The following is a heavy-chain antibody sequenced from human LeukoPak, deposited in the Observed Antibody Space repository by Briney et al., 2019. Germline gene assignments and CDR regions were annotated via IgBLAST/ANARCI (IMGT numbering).Heavy chain of an antibody. CDR1: GYTFTGCY. V-gene: IGHV1-2*02. Sequence: SVTVSCKASGYTFTGCYMHGVRPAPGQGLAWVGWSNPNRCGTNYAQKFQGRVTMTRDTSISTAYMELSRLRSDDTAVYYCARVAHYDILTGYYSYGMDVWGQGTTVTVSS. D-gene: IGHD3-9*01. J-gene: IGHJ6*02. CDR2: SNPNRCGT. CDR3: ARVAHYDILTGYYSYGMDV.